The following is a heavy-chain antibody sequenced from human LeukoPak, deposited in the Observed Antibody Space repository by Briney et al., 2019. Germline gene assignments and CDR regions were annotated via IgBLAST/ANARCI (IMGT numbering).Heavy chain of an antibody. Sequence: GGSLRLSCVSSGFTFSNYWMKWIRQAPGKGLEWVVSINEDGSGKFSVGSVKDRTTISRDNTRNSLDLQINSLTAEDTAIYYCARDDGDAWGTGTTVTVSS. J-gene: IGHJ6*04. CDR2: INEDGSGK. CDR3: ARDDGDA. CDR1: GFTFSNYW. V-gene: IGHV3-7*01.